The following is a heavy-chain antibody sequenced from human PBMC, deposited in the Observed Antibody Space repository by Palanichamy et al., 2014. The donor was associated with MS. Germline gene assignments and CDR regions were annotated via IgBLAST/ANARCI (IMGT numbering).Heavy chain of an antibody. CDR3: ARDGFYYASDY. V-gene: IGHV3-7*01. D-gene: IGHD3-10*01. CDR1: GFTFRNYW. CDR2: IEEDGREK. J-gene: IGHJ4*02. Sequence: EVQLVESGGGLVQPGGSLRLSCAVSGFTFRNYWMSWVRQAPGKGLEWVAKIEEDGREKRYLDSVKGRFTVSRDNAKNSLYLQMNSLGAEDSGVYYCARDGFYYASDYWGQGTLVTVSS.